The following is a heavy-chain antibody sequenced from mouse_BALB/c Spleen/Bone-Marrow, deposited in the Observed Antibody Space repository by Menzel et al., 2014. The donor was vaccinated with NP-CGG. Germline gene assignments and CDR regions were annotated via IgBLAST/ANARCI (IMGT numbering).Heavy chain of an antibody. Sequence: QVQLQQSGAELVKPGASVKLSCKPSGYTFTSYWIQWVKQRPGQGLGWIGEISPGTGTTYYNEKFKGKATLTIDTSSSTAYMQLSSLTSEDSAVYFCASRDSSGYVPDYWGQGTTLTVSS. D-gene: IGHD3-2*01. J-gene: IGHJ2*01. CDR2: ISPGTGTT. V-gene: IGHV1S132*01. CDR3: ASRDSSGYVPDY. CDR1: GYTFTSYW.